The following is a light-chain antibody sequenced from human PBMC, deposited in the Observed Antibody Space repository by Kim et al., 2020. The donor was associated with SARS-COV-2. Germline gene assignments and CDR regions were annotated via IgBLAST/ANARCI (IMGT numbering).Light chain of an antibody. J-gene: IGKJ1*01. V-gene: IGKV3-15*01. Sequence: VAPGERATLSCRASQSVSSNLAWYQQKPGQAPRLLIYGASTRATGIPARFSGSGSGTEFTLTISSLQSEDFAVYYCQQYNNWPQTFGQGTKVEIK. CDR3: QQYNNWPQT. CDR1: QSVSSN. CDR2: GAS.